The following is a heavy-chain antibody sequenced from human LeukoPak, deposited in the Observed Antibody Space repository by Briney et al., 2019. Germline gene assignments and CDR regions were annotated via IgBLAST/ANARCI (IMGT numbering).Heavy chain of an antibody. CDR3: ARDAVYYGMDV. J-gene: IGHJ6*04. V-gene: IGHV4-30-2*01. CDR2: IYHSGST. Sequence: PSETLSLTCAGSGDSISSGGYSWSWIRQPPGKGLEWIGYIYHSGSTYYNPSLKSRVTISVDRSKNQFSLKLSSVTAADTAVYYCARDAVYYGMDVWGKGTTVTVSS. CDR1: GDSISSGGYS.